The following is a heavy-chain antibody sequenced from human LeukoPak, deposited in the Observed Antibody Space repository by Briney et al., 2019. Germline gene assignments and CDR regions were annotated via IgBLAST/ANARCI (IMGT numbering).Heavy chain of an antibody. V-gene: IGHV3-23*01. CDR3: AKDRHAPGRYCSSTSCFPFDS. CDR2: ISGSGGST. J-gene: IGHJ5*01. CDR1: GFTFSNAW. Sequence: GGSLRLSCAVSGFTFSNAWMSWVRQAPGKGLEWVSGISGSGGSTYYADSVKGRFTISRDNTKNTLYLQMNSLRAEDTAVYYCAKDRHAPGRYCSSTSCFPFDSWGQGTLVTVSS. D-gene: IGHD2-2*01.